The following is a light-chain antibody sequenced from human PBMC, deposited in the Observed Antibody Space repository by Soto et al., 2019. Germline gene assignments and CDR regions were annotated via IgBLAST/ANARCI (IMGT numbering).Light chain of an antibody. J-gene: IGKJ4*01. V-gene: IGKV3-15*01. CDR1: QSVSSN. Sequence: MTQSPGTLSLSPGERATLSCRASQSVSSNLAWYQQKPGQAPRLLIYGASTRATGIPARFSGSGSGTEFTLTISSLQPEDFATYYCLQDYSFPLTFGGGTKVDIK. CDR2: GAS. CDR3: LQDYSFPLT.